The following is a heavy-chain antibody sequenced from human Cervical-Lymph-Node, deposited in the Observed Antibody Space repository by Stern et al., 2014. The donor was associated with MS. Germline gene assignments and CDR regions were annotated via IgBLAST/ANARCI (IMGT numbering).Heavy chain of an antibody. CDR3: ARVSYDFWSGYYVFDY. CDR1: GGSISSGGYY. V-gene: IGHV4-31*03. Sequence: QVQLQESGPGLVKPSQTLSLTCTVSGGSISSGGYYWSWIRQHPGKGLEWIGYIYYSGSTYHNPSLKSRVTISVDTSKNQFSLKLSSVTAADTAVYYCARVSYDFWSGYYVFDYWGQGTLVTVSS. D-gene: IGHD3-3*01. CDR2: IYYSGST. J-gene: IGHJ4*02.